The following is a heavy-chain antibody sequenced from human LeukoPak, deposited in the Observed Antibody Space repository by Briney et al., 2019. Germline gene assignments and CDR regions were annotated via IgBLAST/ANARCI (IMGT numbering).Heavy chain of an antibody. D-gene: IGHD4-23*01. Sequence: SETLSLTCTVSGGSISSSSYYWGWIRQPPGKGLEWIGSIYYSGSTYYNPSLKSRVTISVDTSKNQFSLKLSSVTAADTAVYYCARVPTINRYGGPFFYWGQGTLVTVSS. CDR3: ARVPTINRYGGPFFY. J-gene: IGHJ4*02. V-gene: IGHV4-39*07. CDR1: GGSISSSSYY. CDR2: IYYSGST.